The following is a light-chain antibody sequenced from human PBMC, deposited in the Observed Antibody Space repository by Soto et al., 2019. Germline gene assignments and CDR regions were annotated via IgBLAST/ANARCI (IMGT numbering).Light chain of an antibody. Sequence: QSVLAQPPSVSGAPGQRVTISCTVSSSNIGAGYDVHWYQQFPGTAPKLLIYGNSNRPSGVPDRFSGSKSGTSASLAITGLQAEDEADYYCQSYDSSLSGVFGSGTKVTVL. CDR3: QSYDSSLSGV. CDR2: GNS. CDR1: SSNIGAGYD. V-gene: IGLV1-40*01. J-gene: IGLJ1*01.